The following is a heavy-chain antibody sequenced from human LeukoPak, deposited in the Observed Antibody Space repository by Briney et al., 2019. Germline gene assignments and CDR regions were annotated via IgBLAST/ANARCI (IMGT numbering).Heavy chain of an antibody. Sequence: SETLSLTCAVYGGSFSGYYWSWIRQPPGKGLEWIGEINHSGSTNYNPSLKSRVTISVDTSKNQFSLKLSSVTAADTAVYYCARGRPQVRTTYYYDSSGYYYVYFDYWGQGTLVTVSS. CDR2: INHSGST. CDR3: ARGRPQVRTTYYYDSSGYYYVYFDY. J-gene: IGHJ4*02. V-gene: IGHV4-34*01. D-gene: IGHD3-22*01. CDR1: GGSFSGYY.